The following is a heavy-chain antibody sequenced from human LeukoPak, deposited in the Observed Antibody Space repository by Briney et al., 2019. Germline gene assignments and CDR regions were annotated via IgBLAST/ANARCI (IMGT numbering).Heavy chain of an antibody. CDR3: AKDGYYESSGYSYFDY. D-gene: IGHD3-22*01. Sequence: PGGSLRLSCAASGFTFSSYAMSWVRQAPGKGLEWVSAISGSGGTTHYADSVKSRFTISRDNSKNTLSLQMNSLRAEDTAVYYCAKDGYYESSGYSYFDYWGQGTLVTVSS. J-gene: IGHJ4*02. CDR1: GFTFSSYA. V-gene: IGHV3-23*01. CDR2: ISGSGGTT.